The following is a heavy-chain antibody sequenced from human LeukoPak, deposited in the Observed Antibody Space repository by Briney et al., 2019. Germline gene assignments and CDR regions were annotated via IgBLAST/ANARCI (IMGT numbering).Heavy chain of an antibody. CDR1: GYSFTSYW. Sequence: GESLKISCKGSGYSFTSYWIGWVRQMPGKGLEWMGIIYPGDSDTRYSPSFQGQVTISADKSISTAYLQWSSLKASDTAMYYCARHRPFGPPRGYYYYMDVWGKGTTVTVSS. D-gene: IGHD3/OR15-3a*01. CDR3: ARHRPFGPPRGYYYYMDV. J-gene: IGHJ6*03. CDR2: IYPGDSDT. V-gene: IGHV5-51*01.